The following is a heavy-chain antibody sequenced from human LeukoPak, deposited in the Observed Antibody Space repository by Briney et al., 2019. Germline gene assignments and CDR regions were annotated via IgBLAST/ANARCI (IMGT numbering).Heavy chain of an antibody. CDR1: GYSISSGYY. CDR3: ARRPGAFGPFDI. Sequence: KPSETLSLTCAVSGYSISSGYYWGWIRQPPGKGLEWIGSIYHSGSTYYNPSLKSRVTISVDTSKNQFSLKLSSVTAADTAVYYCARRPGAFGPFDIWGQGTMVTVSS. J-gene: IGHJ3*02. CDR2: IYHSGST. D-gene: IGHD1-26*01. V-gene: IGHV4-38-2*01.